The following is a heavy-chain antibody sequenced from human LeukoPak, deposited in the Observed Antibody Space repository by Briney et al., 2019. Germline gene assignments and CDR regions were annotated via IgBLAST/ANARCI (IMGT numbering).Heavy chain of an antibody. V-gene: IGHV4-59*01. CDR2: IYYSGST. J-gene: IGHJ3*02. Sequence: SGTLSLTCTVSGGSISNYYWSWIRQPPGKGLEWIGYIYYSGSTNYNPSLKSRVTISVDTSKNQFSLKLSSVTAADTAVYYCARGLRQWLAFDAFDIWGQGTVVTVSS. CDR1: GGSISNYY. CDR3: ARGLRQWLAFDAFDI. D-gene: IGHD6-19*01.